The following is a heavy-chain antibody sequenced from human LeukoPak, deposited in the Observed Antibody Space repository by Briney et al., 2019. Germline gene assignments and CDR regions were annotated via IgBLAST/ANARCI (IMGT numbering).Heavy chain of an antibody. Sequence: SETLSLTCAVYGGSFSGYYWSWIRQPPGKGLEWIGEINHSGSTNYNPSLKSRVTISEDTSKNQFSLKLSSVTAADTAVYYCARVTYDSSGYCFDYWGQGTLVTVSS. CDR2: INHSGST. CDR3: ARVTYDSSGYCFDY. CDR1: GGSFSGYY. V-gene: IGHV4-34*01. D-gene: IGHD3-22*01. J-gene: IGHJ4*02.